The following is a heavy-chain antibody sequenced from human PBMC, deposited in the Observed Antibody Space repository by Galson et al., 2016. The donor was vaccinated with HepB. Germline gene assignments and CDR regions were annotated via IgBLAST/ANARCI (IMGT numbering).Heavy chain of an antibody. D-gene: IGHD5-24*01. J-gene: IGHJ2*01. Sequence: SETLSLTCTVSSGSMISGYYWSWIRQPPGKRLEWIGFISYTGNTNYNPSLESRGTISVDTSKNQLSLKLSSVTAADTAVYYCAGARRVNFRDGYRRQNWYFDLWGRGTLVTVSS. V-gene: IGHV4-59*12. CDR2: ISYTGNT. CDR3: AGARRVNFRDGYRRQNWYFDL. CDR1: SGSMISGYY.